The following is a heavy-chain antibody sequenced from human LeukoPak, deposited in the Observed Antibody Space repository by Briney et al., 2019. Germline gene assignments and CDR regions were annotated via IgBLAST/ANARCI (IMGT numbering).Heavy chain of an antibody. V-gene: IGHV1-8*02. Sequence: ASVKVSCKASGYTFTGYYMRWVRQAPGQGLEWMGWMNPNSGNTGYSQKFQGRVTMTRNTSISTAYMELSSLRSEDTAVYYCATFAPDYYDSSGYLPFDYWGQGTLVTVSS. J-gene: IGHJ4*02. D-gene: IGHD3-22*01. CDR2: MNPNSGNT. CDR1: GYTFTGYY. CDR3: ATFAPDYYDSSGYLPFDY.